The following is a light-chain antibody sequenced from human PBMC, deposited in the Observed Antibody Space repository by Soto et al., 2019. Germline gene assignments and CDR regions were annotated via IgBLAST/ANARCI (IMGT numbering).Light chain of an antibody. CDR2: GAS. CDR1: QSARIY. CDR3: LQYNQWVWT. Sequence: IEMTQSPATLSVSPGETVTLSCRASQSARIYLAWYQQKPGRTPRLLIQGASTRAPGVPARFSGSGSGTDFTLTISSLQSEDSAISYCLQYNQWVWTFGQGTKLEI. V-gene: IGKV3-15*01. J-gene: IGKJ1*01.